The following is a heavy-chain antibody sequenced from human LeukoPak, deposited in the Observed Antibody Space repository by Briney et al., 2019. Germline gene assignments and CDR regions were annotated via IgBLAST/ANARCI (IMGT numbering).Heavy chain of an antibody. V-gene: IGHV3-23*01. CDR2: ISGSGSST. CDR3: ARDPAGYSSGWYYFDY. D-gene: IGHD6-19*01. J-gene: IGHJ4*02. CDR1: GFTFSNYA. Sequence: PGGSLRLSCAASGFTFSNYAMTWVRQAPGKGLEWVSSISGSGSSTYYADSVKGRFTISRDNSKNTLYLQMNSLRAEDTAVYYCARDPAGYSSGWYYFDYWGQGTLVTVSS.